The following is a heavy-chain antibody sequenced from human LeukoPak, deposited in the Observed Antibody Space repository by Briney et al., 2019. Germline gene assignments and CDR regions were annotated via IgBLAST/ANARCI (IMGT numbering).Heavy chain of an antibody. CDR2: ISGSVGST. V-gene: IGHV3-23*01. J-gene: IGHJ4*02. Sequence: GGSLRLSCAASGFTCSSYGRSWVRQAPGKGLEWVSAISGSVGSTDYADSVKGRFTISRDNSKNTLYLQMNSMRAEDTAVYYCAKKRAQRWYCSSTSCYGYFDYWGQGTLVTVSS. D-gene: IGHD2-2*01. CDR1: GFTCSSYG. CDR3: AKKRAQRWYCSSTSCYGYFDY.